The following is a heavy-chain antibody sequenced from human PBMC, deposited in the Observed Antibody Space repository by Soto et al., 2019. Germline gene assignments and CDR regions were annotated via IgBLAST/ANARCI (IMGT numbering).Heavy chain of an antibody. CDR1: GFIFDDFA. CDR3: TKEVYGMGYYYYGMDV. J-gene: IGHJ6*02. Sequence: EIQLVESGGGLVQPGRSLRLSCAASGFIFDDFAMHWVRQAPGKGLEWVSSITWNSASVAYADSVKGRFTSSRDNAKNSLYLQMNNLRPEDAALYYCTKEVYGMGYYYYGMDVWGQGTTVIVSS. V-gene: IGHV3-9*01. CDR2: ITWNSASV. D-gene: IGHD2-8*01.